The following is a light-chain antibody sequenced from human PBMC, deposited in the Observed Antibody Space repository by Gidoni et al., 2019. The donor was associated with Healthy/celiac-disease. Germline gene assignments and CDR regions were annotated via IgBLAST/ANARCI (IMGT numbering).Light chain of an antibody. CDR2: GAC. CDR3: QQYGSSPPIT. V-gene: IGKV3-20*01. J-gene: IGKJ5*01. Sequence: IVLTQSPATLSLSPGERATSPCRASQSVRSSYLAWYQQKPGQAPRRLIYGACSRATGIPDRFSGSGSGTYFTLPISRLEPEDFAVYYCQQYGSSPPITFGQGTRLEIK. CDR1: QSVRSSY.